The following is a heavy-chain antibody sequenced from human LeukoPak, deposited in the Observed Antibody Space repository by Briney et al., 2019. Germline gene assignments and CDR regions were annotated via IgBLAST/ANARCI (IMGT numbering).Heavy chain of an antibody. Sequence: PGGSLRLSCAASGFTFSNDGVNWIRQAPGKGGEWGSYISSSSRYTNYAHSVKGRFTISRDNAQNSLYLQMNSLRAEDTAVYYCARSNYCNYVGYFDYWGQGTLVTVSS. J-gene: IGHJ4*02. D-gene: IGHD4-11*01. CDR3: ARSNYCNYVGYFDY. CDR1: GFTFSNDG. V-gene: IGHV3-11*06. CDR2: ISSSSRYT.